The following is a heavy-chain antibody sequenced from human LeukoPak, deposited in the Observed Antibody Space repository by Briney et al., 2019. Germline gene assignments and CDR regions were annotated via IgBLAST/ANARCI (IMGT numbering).Heavy chain of an antibody. CDR3: ARVGITVTTPRYYYYMDV. Sequence: ASVKVSCKASGGTFSSYAISWVRQAPGQGLEWMGWISGYNDNTKYAQKLQGRVTMTTDTSTSTTYMELRSLRSDDTAVYYCARVGITVTTPRYYYYMDVWGKGTTVTVS. CDR2: ISGYNDNT. CDR1: GGTFSSYA. D-gene: IGHD4-17*01. J-gene: IGHJ6*03. V-gene: IGHV1-18*01.